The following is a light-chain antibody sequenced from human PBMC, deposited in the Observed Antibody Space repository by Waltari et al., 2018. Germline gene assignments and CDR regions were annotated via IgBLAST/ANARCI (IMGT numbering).Light chain of an antibody. CDR3: QQTYSAPS. J-gene: IGKJ3*01. Sequence: DIQMTQSQSSLSASVGDRVTITCRASQGVVRYLNWYQQKEGKAPSLLIYSASSLESGVPPRFSGTGSGTDFTLTISSLQPEDFATYYCQQTYSAPSFGPGTKVDI. V-gene: IGKV1-39*01. CDR2: SAS. CDR1: QGVVRY.